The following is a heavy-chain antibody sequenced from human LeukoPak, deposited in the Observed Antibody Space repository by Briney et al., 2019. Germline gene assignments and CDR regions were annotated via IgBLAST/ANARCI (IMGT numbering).Heavy chain of an antibody. Sequence: KPSETLSLTCTVSGDSISSSSYYWGWIRQPPGKGLEWIGSTYYGGSTYYNPSLKSRVTISVNTSKNQPSLKLSSVTAADTAVYYCARAVVGYYDNWFDPWGQGTLVTVSS. V-gene: IGHV4-39*01. D-gene: IGHD1-26*01. J-gene: IGHJ5*02. CDR3: ARAVVGYYDNWFDP. CDR2: TYYGGST. CDR1: GDSISSSSYY.